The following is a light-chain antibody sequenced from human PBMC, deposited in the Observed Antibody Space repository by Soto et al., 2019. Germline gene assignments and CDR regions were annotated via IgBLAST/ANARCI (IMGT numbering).Light chain of an antibody. J-gene: IGLJ1*01. V-gene: IGLV2-14*01. CDR1: NSDAGSYDY. CDR3: SSYTFSTAYL. Sequence: QSALTQPASVSGSPGQSNSISFTGTNSDAGSYDYVSWYQLHPGKAPKLMVFEVSNRSSGVSYRFSGSKSGNTASLTISGLQAEDEADYFCSSYTFSTAYLFGTGTKVTVL. CDR2: EVS.